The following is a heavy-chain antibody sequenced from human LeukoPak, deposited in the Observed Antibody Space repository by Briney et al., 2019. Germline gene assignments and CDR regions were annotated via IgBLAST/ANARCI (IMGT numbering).Heavy chain of an antibody. V-gene: IGHV3-30*18. CDR1: GFTFSSYV. J-gene: IGHJ3*02. CDR2: ISYDGSNK. Sequence: GRSLRLSCAASGFTFSSYVVHWVRQAPGKGREGVAVISYDGSNKYYADSVKGRFTISRDNAKNTLYLQMSNLRAQGTVVYCCAKDSPHDAFDIWGQGTKVTVSS. CDR3: AKDSPHDAFDI.